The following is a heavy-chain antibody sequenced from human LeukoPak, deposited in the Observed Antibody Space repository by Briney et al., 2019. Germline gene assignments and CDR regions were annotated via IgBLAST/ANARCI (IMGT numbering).Heavy chain of an antibody. D-gene: IGHD7-27*01. J-gene: IGHJ4*02. Sequence: PGGSLRLSCAVSGFTFSSYAMNWVRQAPGKGLEWVSAISGSGGSTYYADPVKGRFTISRDNSKNTLFLQMNSLRAEDTAVYYCLGIGPGYFDYWGQGTLVTVSS. CDR1: GFTFSSYA. CDR3: LGIGPGYFDY. CDR2: ISGSGGST. V-gene: IGHV3-23*01.